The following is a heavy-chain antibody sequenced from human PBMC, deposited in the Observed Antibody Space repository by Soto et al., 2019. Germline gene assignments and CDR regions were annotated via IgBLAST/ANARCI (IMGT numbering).Heavy chain of an antibody. D-gene: IGHD6-19*01. CDR1: GFTFTNHW. V-gene: IGHV3-7*01. J-gene: IGHJ4*02. CDR2: VKEDGSEK. CDR3: ACPSVADSG. Sequence: GGSLRLSCAASGFTFTNHWMSWVRQAPGKGLEWVANVKEDGSEKYYVDSVKGRFTISRDNAKNSLYLQMNSLRAEDTAVYYCACPSVADSGWGPGTLVTVSS.